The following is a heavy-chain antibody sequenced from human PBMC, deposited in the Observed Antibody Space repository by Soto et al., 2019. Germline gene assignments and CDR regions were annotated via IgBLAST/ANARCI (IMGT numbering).Heavy chain of an antibody. CDR2: IYPGDSDT. CDR3: ARGGYSGNSKDPFYI. J-gene: IGHJ3*02. Sequence: GEPLKSSYKGSGYTFSAYWIGWVRQMPGKGLEWMGIIYPGDSDTRYSPSFQGQVTISADKSISTAYLQWSSLKASDTAMFYCARGGYSGNSKDPFYIWGPGTMVTVSS. V-gene: IGHV5-51*01. CDR1: GYTFSAYW. D-gene: IGHD6-25*01.